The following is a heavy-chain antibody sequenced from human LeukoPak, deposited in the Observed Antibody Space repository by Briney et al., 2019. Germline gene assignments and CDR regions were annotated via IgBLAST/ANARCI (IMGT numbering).Heavy chain of an antibody. D-gene: IGHD6-13*01. CDR1: GDSVSSNSAA. V-gene: IGHV6-1*01. Sequence: SQTLSLTCAISGDSVSSNSAAWNWIRQSPSRGLEWLGRTYYRSKWYNDYAVSVKSRITINPDTSKNQFSLQLNSVTPEDTAVYYWARGKWIQQLVHSWFDPWGQGTLVTVSS. J-gene: IGHJ5*02. CDR3: ARGKWIQQLVHSWFDP. CDR2: TYYRSKWYN.